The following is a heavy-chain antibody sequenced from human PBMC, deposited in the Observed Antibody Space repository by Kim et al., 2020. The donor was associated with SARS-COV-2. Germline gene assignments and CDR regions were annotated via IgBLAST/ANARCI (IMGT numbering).Heavy chain of an antibody. CDR1: GFTFSRYG. D-gene: IGHD3-10*01. Sequence: GGSLRLSCTASGFTFSRYGMHWVRQAPGKGLEWVAVIWYDGSDKYYVDSVKGRFTISRDNSKNTLYLQMNSLRVEDTAVYYCVHMVRGRVGNYGRDVWGRGTTVSVS. CDR2: IWYDGSDK. CDR3: VHMVRGRVGNYGRDV. J-gene: IGHJ6*02. V-gene: IGHV3-33*01.